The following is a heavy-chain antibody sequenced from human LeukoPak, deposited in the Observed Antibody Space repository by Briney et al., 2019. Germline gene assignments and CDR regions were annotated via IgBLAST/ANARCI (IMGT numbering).Heavy chain of an antibody. D-gene: IGHD4-17*01. CDR1: GYTLTTYG. CDR3: ARVGTDYGDYHFDN. CDR2: ISGYIGNT. Sequence: GESLKISCKASGYTLTTYGISWVRQAPGQGLEWMGWISGYIGNTNYAQKFQGRVTMTTDTPTSTAYMELRSLRSDDTAVYYCARVGTDYGDYHFDNWGQGTLVTVSS. V-gene: IGHV1-18*01. J-gene: IGHJ4*02.